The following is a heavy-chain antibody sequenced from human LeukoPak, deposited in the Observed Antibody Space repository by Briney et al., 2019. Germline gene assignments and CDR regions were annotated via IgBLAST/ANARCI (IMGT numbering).Heavy chain of an antibody. D-gene: IGHD3-10*01. V-gene: IGHV3-53*01. CDR3: ARDLDGSGSFDY. CDR1: GFTVSSNY. CDR2: IYSGGST. Sequence: GGSLRPSCAASGFTVSSNYMSWVRQAPGKGLEWVSVIYSGGSTYYADSVKGRFTISRDNSKNTLYLQMNSLRAEDTAVYYCARDLDGSGSFDYWGQGTLVTVSS. J-gene: IGHJ4*02.